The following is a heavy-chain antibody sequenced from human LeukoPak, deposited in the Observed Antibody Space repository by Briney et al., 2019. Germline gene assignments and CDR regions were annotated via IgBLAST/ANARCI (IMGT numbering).Heavy chain of an antibody. J-gene: IGHJ4*02. D-gene: IGHD6-13*01. CDR3: AKRSPAIWIAAAGTGDY. V-gene: IGHV3-23*01. CDR2: ISGSGGST. CDR1: GFTFSSYA. Sequence: GGSLRLSCAASGFTFSSYAMSWVRQAPGKGLEWVSAISGSGGSTYYADSVKGRFTISRDNSKNMLYLQMNSLRAEDTAVYYCAKRSPAIWIAAAGTGDYWGQGTLVTVSS.